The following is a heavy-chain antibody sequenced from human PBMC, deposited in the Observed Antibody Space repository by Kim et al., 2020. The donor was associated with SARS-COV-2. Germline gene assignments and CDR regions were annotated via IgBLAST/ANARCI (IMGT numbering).Heavy chain of an antibody. CDR1: GYTFTGYY. J-gene: IGHJ4*02. Sequence: ASVKVSCKASGYTFTGYYMHWVRQAPGLGLEWMGWINPNSGGTNYAQKFQGRVTMTRDTSISTAYMELSRLRSDDTAVYYCARDKGYSSGWSFDFDYWGQGTLVTVSS. CDR3: ARDKGYSSGWSFDFDY. V-gene: IGHV1-2*02. CDR2: INPNSGGT. D-gene: IGHD6-19*01.